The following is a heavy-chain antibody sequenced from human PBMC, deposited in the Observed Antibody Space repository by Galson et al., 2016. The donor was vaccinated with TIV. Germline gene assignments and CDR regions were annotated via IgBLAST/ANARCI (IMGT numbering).Heavy chain of an antibody. D-gene: IGHD2-2*01. V-gene: IGHV3-33*01. CDR3: TRDRFCSSSTCYGWFDP. Sequence: SLRLSCAASGFGFSSYGMHWVRQAPGRGLEWVAVIWYDGTDKYYAASVKGRFTISRDNSKNTLHLQMNSLRAEDTAVYYCTRDRFCSSSTCYGWFDPWGQGTLFSVSS. CDR2: IWYDGTDK. CDR1: GFGFSSYG. J-gene: IGHJ5*02.